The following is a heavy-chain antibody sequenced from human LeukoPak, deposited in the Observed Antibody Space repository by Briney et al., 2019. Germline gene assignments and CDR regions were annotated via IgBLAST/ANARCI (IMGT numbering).Heavy chain of an antibody. D-gene: IGHD3-16*01. CDR2: IYPGDSDT. J-gene: IGHJ4*02. V-gene: IGHV5-51*01. CDR3: ASGGGKRTAAFDY. Sequence: GESLKISWKGSGYTFSTYWIVWVRQMPGKGLEYMGIIYPGDSDTRYSPSFQGQVTISADKSISTAYLQWSSLKASDTAIYYCASGGGKRTAAFDYWGQGTLVTVSS. CDR1: GYTFSTYW.